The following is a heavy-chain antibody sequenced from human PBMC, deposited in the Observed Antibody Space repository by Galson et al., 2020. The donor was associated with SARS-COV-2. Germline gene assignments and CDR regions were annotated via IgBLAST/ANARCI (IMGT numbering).Heavy chain of an antibody. CDR3: ARFENSRRDGYNIIDY. V-gene: IGHV4-39*01. D-gene: IGHD5-12*01. Sequence: SETLSPTCTVPGGSISSSSYDWGWIRQPPGKGLEWIGGIYYTGTTHYNPSLKSRVTISVDTSKNQFSLKLSSVTAADTAVYYCARFENSRRDGYNIIDYWGQGTLVTVSS. CDR2: IYYTGTT. J-gene: IGHJ4*02. CDR1: GGSISSSSYD.